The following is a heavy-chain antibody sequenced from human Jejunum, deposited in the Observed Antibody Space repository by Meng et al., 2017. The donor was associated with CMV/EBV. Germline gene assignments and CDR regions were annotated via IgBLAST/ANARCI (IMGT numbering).Heavy chain of an antibody. Sequence: GFSFSDYAMGWVRQAPGKGLEWVSSISGSGGSIQYADSVKGRFTISRDNSKNTLYLQMNSLRDEDTAMYYCAKGSALGGSYYFDYWGQGTLVTVSS. J-gene: IGHJ4*02. D-gene: IGHD1-26*01. V-gene: IGHV3-23*01. CDR3: AKGSALGGSYYFDY. CDR2: ISGSGGSI. CDR1: GFSFSDYA.